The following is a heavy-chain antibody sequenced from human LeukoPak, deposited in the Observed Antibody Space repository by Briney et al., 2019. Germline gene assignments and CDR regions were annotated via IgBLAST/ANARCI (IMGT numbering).Heavy chain of an antibody. J-gene: IGHJ3*02. V-gene: IGHV4/OR15-8*01. CDR3: ARNANPTDAFDI. D-gene: IGHD2-2*01. CDR2: IYHSGST. Sequence: TWVRQAPGKGLEWIGEIYHSGSTNYNPSLESRVSISVDQSKNLFSLKLNSVTAADTAVYYCARNANPTDAFDIWGQGTMVT.